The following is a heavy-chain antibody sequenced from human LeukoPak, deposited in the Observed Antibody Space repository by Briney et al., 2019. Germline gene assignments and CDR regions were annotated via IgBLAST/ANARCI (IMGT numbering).Heavy chain of an antibody. J-gene: IGHJ4*02. CDR1: GGPVSSGTYY. V-gene: IGHV4-61*01. D-gene: IGHD1-1*01. CDR2: IYYSGST. CDR3: ARDRVRGNANPYFDY. Sequence: SETLSLTCTVSGGPVSSGTYYWSWTRQPPGKGLEWIGYIYYSGSTNYNPSLKSRVTISIDTPKNQFSLKLSSVTAADTAVYYCARDRVRGNANPYFDYWGQGTLVTVSS.